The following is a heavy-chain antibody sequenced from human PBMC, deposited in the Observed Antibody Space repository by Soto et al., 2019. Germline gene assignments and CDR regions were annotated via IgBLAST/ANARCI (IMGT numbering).Heavy chain of an antibody. Sequence: SETLSLTCTVSGGSIGGYYGSWIRQPPGKGLEWIGYIYYSGSTNYNPSLKSRVTISVDTSKNQFSLKLSSVTAADTAVYYCARLGDCSSTSCSTYYYYYYMDVWGKGTTVTVSS. CDR2: IYYSGST. D-gene: IGHD2-2*02. V-gene: IGHV4-59*08. CDR1: GGSIGGYY. J-gene: IGHJ6*03. CDR3: ARLGDCSSTSCSTYYYYYYMDV.